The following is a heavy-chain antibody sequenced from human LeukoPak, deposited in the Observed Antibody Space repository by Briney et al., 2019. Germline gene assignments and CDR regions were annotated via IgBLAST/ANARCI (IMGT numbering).Heavy chain of an antibody. CDR1: GFTSNNYW. V-gene: IGHV3-74*01. Sequence: GGSLRLFCAASGFTSNNYWIHWVRQVPGKGLVWVSRINNDGSSASYVDSVKGRFTISRGNAKNTLFLQMNSLRAEDTAVYYCARRGTGHGMDVWGQGTTVIVSS. D-gene: IGHD1-1*01. CDR3: ARRGTGHGMDV. CDR2: INNDGSSA. J-gene: IGHJ6*02.